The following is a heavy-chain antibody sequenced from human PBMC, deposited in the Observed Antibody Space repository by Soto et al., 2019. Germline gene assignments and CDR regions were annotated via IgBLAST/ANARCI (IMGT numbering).Heavy chain of an antibody. V-gene: IGHV4-34*01. D-gene: IGHD5-18*01. J-gene: IGHJ6*02. CDR2: INHSGST. CDR3: ARDTWIQLWLGRDYYYGMDV. Sequence: SETLSLTCAVYGGSFSGYYWSWIRPPPGKGLEWIGEINHSGSTNYNPSLKSRVTISVDTSKNQFSLKLSSVTAADTAVYYCARDTWIQLWLGRDYYYGMDVWGQGTTVTVSS. CDR1: GGSFSGYY.